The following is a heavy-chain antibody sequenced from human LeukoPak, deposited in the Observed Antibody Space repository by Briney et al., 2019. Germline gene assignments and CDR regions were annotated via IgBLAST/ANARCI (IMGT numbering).Heavy chain of an antibody. CDR3: ARHSLCGGDCYYFDY. J-gene: IGHJ4*02. CDR1: GYSFTSYW. Sequence: GESLKISCKGSGYSFTSYWIGWVRQMTGKGLEWMGIIYPGDSDTRYSPSFQVQVNSSADKSISTAYLQWSSLQASDTAMYYCARHSLCGGDCYYFDYWGQGTLVTVSS. D-gene: IGHD2-21*02. V-gene: IGHV5-51*01. CDR2: IYPGDSDT.